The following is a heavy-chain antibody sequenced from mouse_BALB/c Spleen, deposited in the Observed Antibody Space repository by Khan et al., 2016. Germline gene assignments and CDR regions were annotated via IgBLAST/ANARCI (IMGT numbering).Heavy chain of an antibody. CDR2: ISYSGTT. D-gene: IGHD1-2*01. CDR3: ARSSTASYYAMDY. V-gene: IGHV3-8*02. J-gene: IGHJ4*01. CDR1: GDSITSGY. Sequence: EVQLQESGPSLVTPSQTLSLTCSVTGDSITSGYWNWIRKFPGNKLEYMGYISYSGTTYYNPSLKSRISISRDTSKNQYIRKLNTVTTEDTATYYCARSSTASYYAMDYWGQGASVTVSS.